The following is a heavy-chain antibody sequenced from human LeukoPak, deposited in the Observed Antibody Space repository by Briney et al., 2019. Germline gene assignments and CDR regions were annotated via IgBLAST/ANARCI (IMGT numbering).Heavy chain of an antibody. D-gene: IGHD3-10*01. J-gene: IGHJ4*02. CDR2: INHSGST. CDR3: ARSAMVRGVIVY. Sequence: PSETLSLTCTVSGGSISSSSYYWGWIRQPPGKGLEWIGEINHSGSTNYNPSLKSRVTISVDTSKNQFSLKLSSVTAADTAVYYCARSAMVRGVIVYWGQGTLVTVSS. CDR1: GGSISSSSYY. V-gene: IGHV4-39*07.